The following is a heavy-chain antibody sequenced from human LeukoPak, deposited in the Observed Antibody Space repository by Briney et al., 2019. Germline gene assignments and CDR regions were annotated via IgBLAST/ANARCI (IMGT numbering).Heavy chain of an antibody. Sequence: PGGSLRLSCAASGFTFSSYAMSWVRQAPGKGLEWVSAISGSGGSTYYADSVKGRFTISRDNSKNTLYLQMNSLRAEDTAVYYCAKEPFFGVVIMAYFDYWGQGTLVTVSS. J-gene: IGHJ4*02. CDR2: ISGSGGST. V-gene: IGHV3-23*01. CDR1: GFTFSSYA. D-gene: IGHD3-3*01. CDR3: AKEPFFGVVIMAYFDY.